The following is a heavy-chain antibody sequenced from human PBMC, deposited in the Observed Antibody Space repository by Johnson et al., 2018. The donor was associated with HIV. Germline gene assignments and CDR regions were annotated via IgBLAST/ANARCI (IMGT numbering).Heavy chain of an antibody. CDR2: ISWNSGSI. CDR3: AKVLNPLTTLDAFDI. D-gene: IGHD4-11*01. J-gene: IGHJ3*02. CDR1: GFTFDDYA. Sequence: VQLVESGGGLVQPGRSLRLSCAASGFTFDDYAMHWVRQAPGKGLEWVSGISWNSGSIGYADSVKGRFTISRDNAKNSLYLQMNSLRAEETAFYYCAKVLNPLTTLDAFDIWGQGTLVTVSS. V-gene: IGHV3-9*01.